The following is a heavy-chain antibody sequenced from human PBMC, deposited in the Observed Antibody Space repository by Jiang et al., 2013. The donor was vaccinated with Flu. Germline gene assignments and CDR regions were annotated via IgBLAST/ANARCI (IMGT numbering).Heavy chain of an antibody. D-gene: IGHD2-15*01. CDR2: ISSSSSTI. J-gene: IGHJ6*02. CDR3: ARGGAHCSGGSCPLYYYYGMDV. V-gene: IGHV3-48*01. CDR1: GFTFSSYS. Sequence: RLSCAASGFTFSSYSMNWVRQAPGKGLEWVSYISSSSSTIYYADSVKGRFTISRDNAKNSLYLQMNSLRAEDTAVYYCARGGAHCSGGSCPLYYYYGMDVWGQGTTVTVSS.